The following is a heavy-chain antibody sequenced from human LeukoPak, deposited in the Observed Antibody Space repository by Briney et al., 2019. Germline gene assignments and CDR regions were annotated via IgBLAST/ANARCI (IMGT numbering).Heavy chain of an antibody. V-gene: IGHV3-33*01. Sequence: GGSLRLSCAASGFTFSSYGMHWVRQAPGKGLEWVAVIWYDGSNKYYADSVKGRFTISRDNSKNTLYLQMNSLRAEDTAVYYCARDRPSGWNYFDYWGQGTLVTVSS. J-gene: IGHJ4*02. CDR1: GFTFSSYG. D-gene: IGHD6-19*01. CDR2: IWYDGSNK. CDR3: ARDRPSGWNYFDY.